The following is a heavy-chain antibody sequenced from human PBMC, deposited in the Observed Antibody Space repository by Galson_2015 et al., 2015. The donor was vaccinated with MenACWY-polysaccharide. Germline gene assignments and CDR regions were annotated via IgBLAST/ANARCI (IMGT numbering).Heavy chain of an antibody. Sequence: SVKVSCKASGYTFTNYAVSWVRQAPGQGLECMGGIIAYYGNTNYAQNLQGRVTITTDKSTNTGYMELRSLRSDDTVVYYCAREPRSTVLVLASWGRATL. V-gene: IGHV1-18*01. CDR1: GYTFTNYA. CDR2: IIAYYGNT. CDR3: AREPRSTVLVLAS. D-gene: IGHD2-8*01. J-gene: IGHJ1*01.